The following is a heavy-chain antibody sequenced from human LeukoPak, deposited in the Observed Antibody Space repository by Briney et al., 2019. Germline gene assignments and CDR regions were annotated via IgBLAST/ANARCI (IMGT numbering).Heavy chain of an antibody. D-gene: IGHD3-16*01. Sequence: SETLSLTSTVSGGSLSNHYWNWIRHPAGTGLEYIGRIFHTGSTNYNPSLKSRVTMSVGTSSNQFSLNLTSVTAADTAVYYCARGPLGGESFDIWGQGTMVTVSS. CDR2: IFHTGST. CDR1: GGSLSNHY. V-gene: IGHV4-4*07. CDR3: ARGPLGGESFDI. J-gene: IGHJ3*02.